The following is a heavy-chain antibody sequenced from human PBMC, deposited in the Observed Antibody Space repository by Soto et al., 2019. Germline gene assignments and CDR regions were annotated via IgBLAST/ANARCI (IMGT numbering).Heavy chain of an antibody. CDR3: ARDMGFVAVVPPVDAGYGLDV. CDR1: GFIFRSAG. V-gene: IGHV3-30*03. J-gene: IGHJ6*02. Sequence: QVQLVESGGGGVQPGTSLRLSCAASGFIFRSAGMHWVRQAPGKGLEWVAVISSDGRNKFYADSMEGRFTICRDNSKNSMYLQMDSLRVDDTAIYFCARDMGFVAVVPPVDAGYGLDVWGQGTTVTVS. D-gene: IGHD2-2*01. CDR2: ISSDGRNK.